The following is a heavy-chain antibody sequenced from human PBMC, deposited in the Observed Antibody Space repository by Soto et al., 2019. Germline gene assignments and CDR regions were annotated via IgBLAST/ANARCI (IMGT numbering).Heavy chain of an antibody. CDR2: IYWDDDK. J-gene: IGHJ6*02. CDR3: ARQLGAPPHYYFGFDV. Sequence: QITLKESGPTLVKPTQTLTLTCTFSGFSLNTSGVGVGWIRQPPGKALECLALIYWDDDKRYSPSLKTRLTIPKVTPNTPPVLTMTHMAPVHTTPYSRARQLGAPPHYYFGFDVWVQGTTVTVSS. D-gene: IGHD1-1*01. CDR1: GFSLNTSGVG. V-gene: IGHV2-5*02.